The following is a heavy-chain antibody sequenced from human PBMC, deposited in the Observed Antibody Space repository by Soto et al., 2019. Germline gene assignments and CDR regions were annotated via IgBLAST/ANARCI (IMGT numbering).Heavy chain of an antibody. V-gene: IGHV3-11*01. J-gene: IGHJ4*02. CDR2: ISSSGSTI. CDR1: GFTFSDYY. D-gene: IGHD3-9*01. CDR3: ARGDILTGYSSSEGYYFDY. Sequence: GGSLRLSCAASGFTFSDYYMTWIRQAPGKGLEWVSYISSSGSTIYYADSVKGRFTISRDNAKNSLYLQMNSLRAEDTAVYYCARGDILTGYSSSEGYYFDYWGQGTLVTVSS.